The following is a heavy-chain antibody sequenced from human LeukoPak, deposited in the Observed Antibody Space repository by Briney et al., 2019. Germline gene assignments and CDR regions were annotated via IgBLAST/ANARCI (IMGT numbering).Heavy chain of an antibody. CDR3: AKGSASSRPYYFDY. D-gene: IGHD3-16*01. V-gene: IGHV3-30*02. CDR1: GFTFGTYG. CDR2: IRDDGSDK. Sequence: PGGSLRPSCAASGFTFGTYGMHWVRQAPGKGLEWVAFIRDDGSDKYYADSVRGRFTISRDNSKNTLYVQMSSLRAEDTAVYYCAKGSASSRPYYFDYWGQGVLVTVSS. J-gene: IGHJ4*02.